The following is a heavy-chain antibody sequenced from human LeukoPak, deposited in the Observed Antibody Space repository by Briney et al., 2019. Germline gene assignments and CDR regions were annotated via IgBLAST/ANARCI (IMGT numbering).Heavy chain of an antibody. J-gene: IGHJ1*01. CDR2: ISWNSGSI. Sequence: GGSLRLSCVASGFTFDECAMHWVRQAPGKGLELVSGISWNSGSIEYTDSVKGRFTISRDNAKNSLYLQVNSLRPEDTAFYSCVKDKVDDIRGHYYRGAYFQHWGQGTLVTVSS. V-gene: IGHV3-9*01. CDR1: GFTFDECA. CDR3: VKDKVDDIRGHYYRGAYFQH. D-gene: IGHD3-22*01.